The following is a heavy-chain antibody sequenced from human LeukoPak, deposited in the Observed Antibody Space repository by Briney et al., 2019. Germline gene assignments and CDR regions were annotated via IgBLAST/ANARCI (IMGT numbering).Heavy chain of an antibody. CDR3: AKERAASGFDY. J-gene: IGHJ4*02. CDR1: GFTFSNYA. V-gene: IGHV3-23*01. Sequence: GGSLRLSCAASGFTFSNYAMGWVRQAPGKGLEWVSTISGSGGATYYADSVKGRFTISRDNSKNTLYLQMNSPRAEDTAVYYCAKERAASGFDYWGQGTLVTVSS. D-gene: IGHD6-13*01. CDR2: ISGSGGAT.